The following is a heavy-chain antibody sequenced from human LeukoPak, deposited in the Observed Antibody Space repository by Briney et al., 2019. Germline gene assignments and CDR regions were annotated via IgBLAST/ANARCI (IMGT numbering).Heavy chain of an antibody. CDR1: GFTFSSYA. Sequence: GGSLRLSCAASGFTFSSYAMIWVRQAPGKGLEWVSAISGSGGSTYYADSVKGRFTISRDNSKNTLYLQMNSLRAEDTAVYYCAKDHYYDSSGYHFDYWGQGTLVTVSS. CDR2: ISGSGGST. CDR3: AKDHYYDSSGYHFDY. V-gene: IGHV3-23*01. D-gene: IGHD3-22*01. J-gene: IGHJ4*02.